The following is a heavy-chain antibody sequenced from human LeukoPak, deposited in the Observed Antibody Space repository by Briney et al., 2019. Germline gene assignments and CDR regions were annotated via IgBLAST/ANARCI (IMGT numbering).Heavy chain of an antibody. CDR3: AESTLGYCSSTSCYEYFQH. V-gene: IGHV1-69*01. J-gene: IGHJ1*01. D-gene: IGHD2-2*01. Sequence: GSSVKVSCKASGGTFSSYAISWVRQAPGQGLEWMGGIIPIFGTANYAQKFQGRVTITADESTSTAYMELSSLRSEDTAVCYCAESTLGYCSSTSCYEYFQHWGQGTLVTVSS. CDR2: IIPIFGTA. CDR1: GGTFSSYA.